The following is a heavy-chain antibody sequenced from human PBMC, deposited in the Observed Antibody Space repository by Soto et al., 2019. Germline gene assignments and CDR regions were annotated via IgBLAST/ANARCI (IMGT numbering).Heavy chain of an antibody. CDR1: GGTFSSYT. CDR2: IIPILGIA. D-gene: IGHD2-15*01. CDR3: ARTQPGDCSGGSCYIYWFDP. Sequence: SVKVSCKASGGTFSSYTISWVRQAPGQGLEWMGRIIPILGIANYAQKFQGRVTITADKSTSTAYMELSSLRSEDTAVYYFARTQPGDCSGGSCYIYWFDPWGQGTLVTVSS. V-gene: IGHV1-69*02. J-gene: IGHJ5*02.